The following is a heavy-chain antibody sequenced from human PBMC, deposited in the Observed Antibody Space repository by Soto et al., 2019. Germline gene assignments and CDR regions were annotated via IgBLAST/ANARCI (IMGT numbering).Heavy chain of an antibody. CDR2: ISYDGSNK. J-gene: IGHJ4*02. V-gene: IGHV3-30-3*01. D-gene: IGHD6-19*01. CDR3: ARGRGIAVAGTDY. Sequence: QVQLVESGGGVVQPGRSLRLSCAASGFTFSSYAMHWVHQAPGKGLEWVAVISYDGSNKYYADSVKGRFTISRDNSKNTLYGQMNSLRAEDTAVYYCARGRGIAVAGTDYWGQGTLVTVSS. CDR1: GFTFSSYA.